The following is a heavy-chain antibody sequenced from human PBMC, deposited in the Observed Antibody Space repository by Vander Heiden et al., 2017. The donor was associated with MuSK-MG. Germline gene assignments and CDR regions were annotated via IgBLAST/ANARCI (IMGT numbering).Heavy chain of an antibody. Sequence: QLQLQESAPGLVKPSETLSLTCTVSAGSISSSSYYGGWIRQPPGKGLEWIGSIYYSGSTYYNPSLKSRVTISVDTSKNQFSLKLSSVTAADTAVYYCARNVLLWFGEFPSLGWFDPWGQGTLVTVSS. CDR1: AGSISSSSYY. D-gene: IGHD3-10*01. CDR2: IYYSGST. J-gene: IGHJ5*02. CDR3: ARNVLLWFGEFPSLGWFDP. V-gene: IGHV4-39*01.